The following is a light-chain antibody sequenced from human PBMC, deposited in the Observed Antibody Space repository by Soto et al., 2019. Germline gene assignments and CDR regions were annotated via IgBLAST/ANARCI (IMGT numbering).Light chain of an antibody. J-gene: IGKJ1*01. CDR3: LQDYNYPWT. Sequence: AIQMTQSLSSLSASVGDRVTITCRASQGIRNDLGWYQQKPGKAPNLLIYAASSLQSGVPSRFSGSGSGTDVTLTISSLQPEDFATYYCLQDYNYPWTFGQGTKVEIK. V-gene: IGKV1-6*01. CDR2: AAS. CDR1: QGIRND.